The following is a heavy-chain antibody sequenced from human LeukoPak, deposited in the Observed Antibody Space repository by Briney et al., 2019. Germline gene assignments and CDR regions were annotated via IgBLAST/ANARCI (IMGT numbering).Heavy chain of an antibody. CDR1: GFTFSDYY. V-gene: IGHV3-11*03. CDR3: ASATSDIVVVPAALAFDY. J-gene: IGHJ4*02. Sequence: PGGSLRLSCAASGFTFSDYYMSWIRQAPGKGLAWVSYISSSSSYTNYADSVKGRFTISRDNAKNSLYLQMNSLRAEDTAVYYCASATSDIVVVPAALAFDYWGQGTLVTVSS. D-gene: IGHD2-2*01. CDR2: ISSSSSYT.